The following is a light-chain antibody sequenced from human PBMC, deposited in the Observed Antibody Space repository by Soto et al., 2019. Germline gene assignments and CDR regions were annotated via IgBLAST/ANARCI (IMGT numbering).Light chain of an antibody. J-gene: IGLJ1*01. CDR3: SSYAGNYNLYV. Sequence: QSALTQPPSASGSPGQSVTISCTGTSSDIGAYNYVSWYQRHPGKAPKLMIYEVSKRPSGVPDRFSGSKSGNTASLTVSGLQAEDEADYYCSSYAGNYNLYVFGTGTKLTVL. V-gene: IGLV2-8*01. CDR1: SSDIGAYNY. CDR2: EVS.